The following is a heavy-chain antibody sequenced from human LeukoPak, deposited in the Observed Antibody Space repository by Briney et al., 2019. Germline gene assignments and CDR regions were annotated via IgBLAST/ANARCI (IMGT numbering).Heavy chain of an antibody. J-gene: IGHJ4*02. Sequence: PGRSLRLSCAASGFTFSSYAMHWVRQAPGKGLKWVAVISYDGSNKYYADSVKGRFTISRDNSKNTLYLQMNSLRAEDTAVYYCARERAVRYPLDYWGQGTLVTVSS. V-gene: IGHV3-30*04. CDR3: ARERAVRYPLDY. D-gene: IGHD3-16*02. CDR1: GFTFSSYA. CDR2: ISYDGSNK.